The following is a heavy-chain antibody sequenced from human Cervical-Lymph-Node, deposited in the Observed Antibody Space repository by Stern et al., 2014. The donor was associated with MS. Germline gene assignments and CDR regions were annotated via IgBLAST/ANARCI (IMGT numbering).Heavy chain of an antibody. CDR1: GFTFSSYG. D-gene: IGHD3-3*01. Sequence: VQLVESGGGVVQPGRSLRLSCAASGFTFSSYGMHWVRQAPGKGLEWVAVIWYDGSNKYYADSVKGRFTISRDNSKNTLYLQMNSLRAEDTAVYYCARSRVDFWQDLSMDVWGQGTTVTVSS. J-gene: IGHJ6*02. V-gene: IGHV3-33*01. CDR2: IWYDGSNK. CDR3: ARSRVDFWQDLSMDV.